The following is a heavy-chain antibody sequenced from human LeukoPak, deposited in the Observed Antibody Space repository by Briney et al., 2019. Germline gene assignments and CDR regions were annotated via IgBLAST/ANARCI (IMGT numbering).Heavy chain of an antibody. V-gene: IGHV4-61*02. CDR3: ARDYVPYCGGDCYPLSS. D-gene: IGHD2-21*01. J-gene: IGHJ4*02. Sequence: PSETLSLTCTVSGGSISSGSYYWSWIRQPAGKGLEWIVRIYTSGSTNYNPSLESRVTISVDTSKNQFSLKLSSVTAADTAVYYCARDYVPYCGGDCYPLSSWGQGTLVTVSS. CDR2: IYTSGST. CDR1: GGSISSGSYY.